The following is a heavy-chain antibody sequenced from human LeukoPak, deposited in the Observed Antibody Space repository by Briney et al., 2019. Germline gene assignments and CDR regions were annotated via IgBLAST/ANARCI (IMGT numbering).Heavy chain of an antibody. Sequence: SETLSLTCAVYTGSFSDDYWSWIRQPPGKGLEWIGEINHSGSTNYEPSLKSRVTMSVDTSKNQFSLNMRSVTAADTAVYYCARLGNGDYDLDALDIWGQGTMVTVSS. CDR2: INHSGST. D-gene: IGHD4-17*01. CDR1: TGSFSDDY. J-gene: IGHJ3*02. CDR3: ARLGNGDYDLDALDI. V-gene: IGHV4-34*01.